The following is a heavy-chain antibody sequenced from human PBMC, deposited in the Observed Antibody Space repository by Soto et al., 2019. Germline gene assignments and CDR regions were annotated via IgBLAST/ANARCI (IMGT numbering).Heavy chain of an antibody. V-gene: IGHV5-51*01. CDR2: MHLGDPDT. CDR3: ARLGYFGSGNYYYNYGMDV. Sequence: GESLKISCKGSGYSFTSYWIGWVRQMPGKGLEWLGIMHLGDPDTRYSPSFQGQVTISADTAINTAYLQWSSLKASDTAMYYCARLGYFGSGNYYYNYGMDVWGQGTTVTVSS. J-gene: IGHJ6*02. CDR1: GYSFTSYW. D-gene: IGHD3-10*01.